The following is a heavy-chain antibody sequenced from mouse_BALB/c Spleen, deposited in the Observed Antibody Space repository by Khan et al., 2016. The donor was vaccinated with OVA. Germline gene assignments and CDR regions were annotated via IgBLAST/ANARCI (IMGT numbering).Heavy chain of an antibody. CDR1: GFTFSSYS. J-gene: IGHJ3*01. CDR2: ISSGGDST. V-gene: IGHV5-6*01. D-gene: IGHD4-1*01. CDR3: ADHLTGSFAY. Sequence: EVELVESGGDLVKPGGSLKLSCAASGFTFSSYSMSWVRQTPDKRLEWVASISSGGDSTYYPDSVKGRFTISRDNAKNTLYLQMRDLKSEDTAMYYCADHLTGSFAYWGQGTLVTVSA.